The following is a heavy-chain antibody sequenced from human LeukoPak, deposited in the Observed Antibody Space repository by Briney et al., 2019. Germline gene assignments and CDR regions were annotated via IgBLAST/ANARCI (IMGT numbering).Heavy chain of an antibody. Sequence: PSETLSLTCAVYGGSISSYYWSWIRQPPGKGLEWIGYIYYSGSTNYNPSLKSRVTISVDTSKNQFSLKLSSVTAADTAVYYCARDRYYYDSSGYSRFDYWGQGTLVTVSS. CDR3: ARDRYYYDSSGYSRFDY. J-gene: IGHJ4*02. V-gene: IGHV4-59*01. CDR1: GGSISSYY. D-gene: IGHD3-22*01. CDR2: IYYSGST.